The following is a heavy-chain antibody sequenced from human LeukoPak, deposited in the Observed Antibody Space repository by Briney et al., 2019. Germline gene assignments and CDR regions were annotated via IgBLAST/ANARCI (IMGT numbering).Heavy chain of an antibody. D-gene: IGHD1-26*01. CDR3: AKASNGGSHYGVIIDY. CDR2: ISYDGSNK. J-gene: IGHJ4*02. Sequence: PGGSLRLSCAASGFTFSTYGMHWVRQAPGKGLEWVAVISYDGSNKYYTDSVKGRFTISRDNSKNTLYLQMNSLRAEDTAVYYCAKASNGGSHYGVIIDYWGQGTLVTVSS. CDR1: GFTFSTYG. V-gene: IGHV3-30*18.